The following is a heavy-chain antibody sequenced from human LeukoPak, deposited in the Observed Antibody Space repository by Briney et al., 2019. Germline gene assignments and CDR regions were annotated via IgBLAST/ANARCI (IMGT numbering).Heavy chain of an antibody. CDR1: GFTFDEYA. J-gene: IGHJ4*02. CDR3: AKDNCGDDCGYFDL. D-gene: IGHD2-21*02. CDR2: IRWNSGRI. V-gene: IGHV3-9*01. Sequence: GRSLRLSCAASGFTFDEYAMHWVRQAPGKGLEWVSGIRWNSGRIVSAGSVKGRFTISRDKAKISLDLQMNSLRAEDTAFYYCAKDNCGDDCGYFDLWGQGTLVTVSS.